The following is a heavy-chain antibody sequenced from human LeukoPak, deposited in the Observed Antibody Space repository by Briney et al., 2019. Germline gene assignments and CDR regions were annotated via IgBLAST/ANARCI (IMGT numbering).Heavy chain of an antibody. CDR3: AREGVGLGAAFDF. V-gene: IGHV1-18*01. D-gene: IGHD1-26*01. Sequence: ASVKVSCKASGYTFTSYGISWVRQAPGQGLEWMGWISAYNGNTNYAQKLQGRVTMTTDTSTSTAYMELSRLTSDDTAVYYCAREGVGLGAAFDFWGQETLVTVSS. CDR2: ISAYNGNT. CDR1: GYTFTSYG. J-gene: IGHJ4*02.